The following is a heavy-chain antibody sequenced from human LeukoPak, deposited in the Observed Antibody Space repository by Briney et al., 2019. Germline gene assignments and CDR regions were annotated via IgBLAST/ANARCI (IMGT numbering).Heavy chain of an antibody. CDR1: GYTFTSYG. D-gene: IGHD3-10*01. J-gene: IGHJ4*02. V-gene: IGHV1-18*01. CDR3: ARESHVTREDY. Sequence: ASVKVSCKASGYTFTSYGISWVRQAPGQGLEWMGWISANDGNTDYPQKLQGRVAMTTDTSTSTAYMELRSLGSDDTAVYYCARESHVTREDYWGQGTLVTVSS. CDR2: ISANDGNT.